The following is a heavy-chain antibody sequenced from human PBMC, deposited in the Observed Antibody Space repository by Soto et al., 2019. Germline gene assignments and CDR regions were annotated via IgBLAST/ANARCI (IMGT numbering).Heavy chain of an antibody. J-gene: IGHJ6*02. Sequence: GGSLRLSCAASGFTFSGSAMHWVRQASGKGLEWVGRIRSKANSYATAYAASVKGRFTISRDDSKNTAYLQMNSLKTEDTAVYYCTRQGGSGSYYYYGMDVWGQGTTVTVSS. CDR1: GFTFSGSA. D-gene: IGHD3-10*01. V-gene: IGHV3-73*01. CDR2: IRSKANSYAT. CDR3: TRQGGSGSYYYYGMDV.